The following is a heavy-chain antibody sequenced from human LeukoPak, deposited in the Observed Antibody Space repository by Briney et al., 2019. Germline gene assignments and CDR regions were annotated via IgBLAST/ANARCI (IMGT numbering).Heavy chain of an antibody. V-gene: IGHV3-30-3*01. CDR1: GFTFSSYA. Sequence: GGSLRLSCAASGFTFSSYAMHWVRQAPGKGLEWVAVISYDGSNKYYADAVKGRFTISRDNSKKTLYLQLNSLRAEDTAVYYCATTGGSWYDGSLDYWGQGTLVTVSS. CDR2: ISYDGSNK. CDR3: ATTGGSWYDGSLDY. J-gene: IGHJ4*02. D-gene: IGHD6-13*01.